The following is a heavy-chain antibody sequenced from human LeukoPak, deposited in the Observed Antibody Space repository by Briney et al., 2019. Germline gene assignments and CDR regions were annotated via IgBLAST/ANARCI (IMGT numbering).Heavy chain of an antibody. V-gene: IGHV7-4-1*02. D-gene: IGHD3-22*01. CDR1: GYTFSTFN. Sequence: VASVKVSCKASGYTFSTFNLNWVRQAPGQGLEWMGWIDTKTGNPTYAQGFTGRFVFSLDTSVSTAYMQISSLKTEDTAIYYCARVGSLYDSSGLLDFWGQGTLVTVSS. CDR3: ARVGSLYDSSGLLDF. CDR2: IDTKTGNP. J-gene: IGHJ4*02.